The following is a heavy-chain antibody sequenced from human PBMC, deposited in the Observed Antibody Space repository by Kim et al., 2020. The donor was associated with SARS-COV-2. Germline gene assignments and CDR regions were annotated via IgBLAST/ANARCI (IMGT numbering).Heavy chain of an antibody. J-gene: IGHJ3*02. V-gene: IGHV3-74*01. CDR3: ARYEGVAGLSDI. D-gene: IGHD6-19*01. CDR1: GFTFNRDW. Sequence: GGSLRLSCTASGFTFNRDWMNWVRQAPGKRLVWVSRINTDGSSTSYAESVKGRFTISRDNAKNTLYLQISSLTIDDSAVYYCARYEGVAGLSDIWGQGTMVTVSS. CDR2: INTDGSST.